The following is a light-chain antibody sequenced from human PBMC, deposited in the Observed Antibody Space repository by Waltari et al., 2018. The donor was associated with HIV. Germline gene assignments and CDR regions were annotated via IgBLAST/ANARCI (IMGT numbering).Light chain of an antibody. CDR3: CSYAGSYSYV. V-gene: IGLV2-11*01. J-gene: IGLJ1*01. CDR2: DVT. CDR1: SSDVGGYDS. Sequence: QSALTQPRSVSGSPGQSVPVSCTAASSDVGGYDSVSWYQQHTGKAPNLIIYDVTKRPAVVPGRFSGARSGDTASLTISGLQADDEADYYCCSYAGSYSYVVGAGTRVIVL.